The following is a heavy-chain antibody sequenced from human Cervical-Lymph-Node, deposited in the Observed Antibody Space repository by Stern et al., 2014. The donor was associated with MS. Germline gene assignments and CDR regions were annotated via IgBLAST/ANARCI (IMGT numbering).Heavy chain of an antibody. V-gene: IGHV1-69*01. CDR2: ITPIFATA. CDR3: AFGGRSGYPKHFDP. D-gene: IGHD5-12*01. CDR1: GGTFSTYS. Sequence: QVQLVQSGAEVKKPGSSVKVSCKASGGTFSTYSISWVRQAPGQGLEWMGGITPIFATANYAQKFHGRVTITADDSTSTAYMELSSLRSEDTAVYYGAFGGRSGYPKHFDPWGQGTVVTVSS. J-gene: IGHJ5*02.